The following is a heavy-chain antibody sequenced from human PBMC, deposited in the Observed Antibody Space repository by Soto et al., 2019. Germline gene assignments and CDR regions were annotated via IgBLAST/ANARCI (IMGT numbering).Heavy chain of an antibody. Sequence: GGSLRLSCAASGFTFSDYYMSWIRQAPGKGLEWVSYISSSGSTIYYADSVKGRFTISRDNAKNSLYLQMNSLRAEDTAVYYCATAHQYYYGSGGRFDYWGQGTLVTVSS. V-gene: IGHV3-11*01. D-gene: IGHD3-10*01. CDR1: GFTFSDYY. CDR2: ISSSGSTI. J-gene: IGHJ4*02. CDR3: ATAHQYYYGSGGRFDY.